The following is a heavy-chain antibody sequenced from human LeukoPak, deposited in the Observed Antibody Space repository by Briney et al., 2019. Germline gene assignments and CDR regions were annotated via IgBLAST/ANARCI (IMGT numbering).Heavy chain of an antibody. D-gene: IGHD5-18*01. CDR1: GGSISSYY. V-gene: IGHV4-4*07. CDR3: ASGPFPGYYYYYYYMDV. Sequence: SETLSLTCTVSGGSISSYYWSWIRPPAGKGLEWIGRMYTSGSTNYNPSLKSRVTMSVDTSKNQFSLKLSSVTAADTAVYYCASGPFPGYYYYYYYMDVWGKGTTVTVSS. CDR2: MYTSGST. J-gene: IGHJ6*03.